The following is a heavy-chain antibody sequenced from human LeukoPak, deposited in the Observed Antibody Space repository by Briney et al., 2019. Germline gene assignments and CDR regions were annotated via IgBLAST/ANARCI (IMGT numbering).Heavy chain of an antibody. J-gene: IGHJ3*02. D-gene: IGHD4-23*01. V-gene: IGHV4-59*08. Sequence: SETLSLTCTVSGGSISSYYWSWIRQPPGKGLEWIGYIYYSGSTNYNPSLKSRVTISVDTSKNQFSLKLSSVTAADTAVYYCARYVRRLPALMTTVVHDAFDIWGQGTMVTVSS. CDR3: ARYVRRLPALMTTVVHDAFDI. CDR2: IYYSGST. CDR1: GGSISSYY.